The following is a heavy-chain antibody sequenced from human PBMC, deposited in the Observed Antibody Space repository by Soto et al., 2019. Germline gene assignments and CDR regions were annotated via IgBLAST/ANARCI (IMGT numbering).Heavy chain of an antibody. CDR3: AREGVGATDYYYYGMDV. J-gene: IGHJ6*02. V-gene: IGHV4-4*02. Sequence: SETLSLTCAVSGGSISSSNWWSWVRQPPGKGLEWIGEIYHSGSTNYNPSLKSRVTISVDKSKNQFSLKLSSVTAADTAVYYCAREGVGATDYYYYGMDVWGQGTTVTVSS. CDR1: GGSISSSNW. CDR2: IYHSGST. D-gene: IGHD1-26*01.